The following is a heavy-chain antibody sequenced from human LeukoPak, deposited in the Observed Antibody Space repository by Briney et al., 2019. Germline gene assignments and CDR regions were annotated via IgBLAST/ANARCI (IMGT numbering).Heavy chain of an antibody. CDR2: INPSAGST. V-gene: IGHV1-46*01. J-gene: IGHJ3*02. Sequence: ASVKVSCKASGYTFTNYFMHWVRQAPGQGLEWMGIINPSAGSTTCAQKFQGRVTMTRDTSTSTVYMELSSLRSEDTAVYYCARGSGSGNYYDAFNIWGQGTRVTVSS. CDR1: GYTFTNYF. D-gene: IGHD3-10*01. CDR3: ARGSGSGNYYDAFNI.